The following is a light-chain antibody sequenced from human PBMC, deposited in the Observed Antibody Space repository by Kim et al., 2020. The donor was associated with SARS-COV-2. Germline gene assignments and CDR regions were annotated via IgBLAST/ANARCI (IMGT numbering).Light chain of an antibody. CDR3: SSYTSSGILV. CDR2: DVS. V-gene: IGLV2-14*03. CDR1: SSDIGAYNY. J-gene: IGLJ3*02. Sequence: GKSLTISCAGTSSDIGAYNYVFWYQQHPGKAPKLMIYDVSNRPLGVSTRFSGSKSVNTASLTISWLQAEDESDYYCSSYTSSGILVFGGGTQLNVL.